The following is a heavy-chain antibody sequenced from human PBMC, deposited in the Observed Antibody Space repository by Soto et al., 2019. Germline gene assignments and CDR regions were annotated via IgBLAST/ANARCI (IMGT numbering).Heavy chain of an antibody. D-gene: IGHD7-27*01. J-gene: IGHJ3*02. Sequence: QVQLVESGGGVVQPGRSLRLSCAASGFTFSFYGMHWVRQAPGKGLEWVAVISYEGSNKYYADSVKGRFTISRDNSKNTLYLQMNSLRAEDTAVYYCAKDLGHGGRGAFDIWGQGTMVTVSS. V-gene: IGHV3-30*18. CDR3: AKDLGHGGRGAFDI. CDR2: ISYEGSNK. CDR1: GFTFSFYG.